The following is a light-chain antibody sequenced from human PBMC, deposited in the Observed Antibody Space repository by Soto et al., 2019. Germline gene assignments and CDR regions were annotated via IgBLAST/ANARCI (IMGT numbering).Light chain of an antibody. J-gene: IGKJ1*01. CDR3: QQYNTWGT. V-gene: IGKV1-39*01. CDR1: QSISSY. CDR2: AAS. Sequence: DIQMTQSPSSLSASVGDRVTITCRASQSISSYLNWYQQKPGKAPKLLIYAASSLQSGVPSRFSGSGSGTEFTLSINSLQPDDFATYYCQQYNTWGTFGQGTKVDIK.